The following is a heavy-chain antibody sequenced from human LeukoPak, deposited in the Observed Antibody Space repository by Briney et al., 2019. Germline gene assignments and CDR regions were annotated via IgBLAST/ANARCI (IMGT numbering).Heavy chain of an antibody. CDR1: GGSINIYY. J-gene: IGHJ4*02. CDR2: IYTSGST. Sequence: SETLSLTCTVSGGSINIYYWSWIRQSAGKGLEWIGRIYTSGSTNYNPSLKSRVTMSVDTSKHQFSLKLSSVTAADTAVYYCARDVVTTTGDYFGYWGQGTLVTVSS. CDR3: ARDVVTTTGDYFGY. D-gene: IGHD2-2*01. V-gene: IGHV4-4*07.